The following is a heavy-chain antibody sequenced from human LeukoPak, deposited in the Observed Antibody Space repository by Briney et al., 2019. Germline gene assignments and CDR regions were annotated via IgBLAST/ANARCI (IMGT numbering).Heavy chain of an antibody. V-gene: IGHV1-2*02. Sequence: GASVKVSCKASGYTFTGYYMHWVRQAPGQGLEWMGWINPSSGGTNYAQKFQGRVTMTRNTSISTAYMELSSLRSEDTAVYYCARGRGGYYDILTGYSKKYYFDYWGQGTLVTVSS. J-gene: IGHJ4*02. D-gene: IGHD3-9*01. CDR1: GYTFTGYY. CDR2: INPSSGGT. CDR3: ARGRGGYYDILTGYSKKYYFDY.